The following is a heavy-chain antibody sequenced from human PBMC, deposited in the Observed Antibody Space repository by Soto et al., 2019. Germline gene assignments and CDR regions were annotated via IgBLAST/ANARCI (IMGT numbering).Heavy chain of an antibody. CDR1: GFTFSGSA. CDR2: IRSKANSYAT. V-gene: IGHV3-73*01. D-gene: IGHD3-9*01. CDR3: TSNTYYDILTGYHTPYYYGMDV. Sequence: GGSLRLSCAASGFTFSGSAMHWVRQASGKRLEWVGRIRSKANSYATAYAASVKGRFTISRDDSKNTAYLQMNSLKTEDTAVYYCTSNTYYDILTGYHTPYYYGMDVWGQGTTVTVSS. J-gene: IGHJ6*02.